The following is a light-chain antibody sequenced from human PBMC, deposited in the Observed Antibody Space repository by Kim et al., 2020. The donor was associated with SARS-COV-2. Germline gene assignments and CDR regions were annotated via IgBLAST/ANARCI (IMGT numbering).Light chain of an antibody. J-gene: IGLJ2*01. Sequence: QSVVTQPPSVSEAPRQRVTISCSGRSSNIENNAVNWYQHVPGKAPKLLIYFDHLLPSGVSDRFSGSKSGTSASLAISGLQSDDEGIYYCTVWDDILNGLVIGGGTQLNVL. CDR2: FDH. CDR1: SSNIENNA. CDR3: TVWDDILNGLV. V-gene: IGLV1-36*01.